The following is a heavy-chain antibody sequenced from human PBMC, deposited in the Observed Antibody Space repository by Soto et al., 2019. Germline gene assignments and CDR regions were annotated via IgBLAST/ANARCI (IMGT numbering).Heavy chain of an antibody. CDR3: ARQALGRDPNNNWFDP. CDR2: IVPIFGTA. V-gene: IGHV1-69*12. D-gene: IGHD3-3*02. CDR1: GGTFSSYA. J-gene: IGHJ5*02. Sequence: QVQLVQSGAEVKKPGSSVKVSCKASGGTFSSYAISWVRQAPGQGLEWMGGIVPIFGTANYAQKFQGRVTITADESTSTAYMELSSLRSEDTAVYYCARQALGRDPNNNWFDPWGQGTLVTVSS.